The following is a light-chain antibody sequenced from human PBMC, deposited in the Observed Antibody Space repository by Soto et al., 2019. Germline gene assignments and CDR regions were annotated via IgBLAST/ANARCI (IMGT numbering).Light chain of an antibody. CDR2: KAS. CDR3: QQYDSYPFT. V-gene: IGKV1-5*03. CDR1: QSINNW. Sequence: DIQMTQSPSTLSASEGDRVTITCRASQSINNWLAWYQQKPGKAPKLLISKASNLKSGVPSRFSGTGSGTEFTLTISSLQHDDFASYYCQQYDSYPFTVGGGTKVEI. J-gene: IGKJ4*01.